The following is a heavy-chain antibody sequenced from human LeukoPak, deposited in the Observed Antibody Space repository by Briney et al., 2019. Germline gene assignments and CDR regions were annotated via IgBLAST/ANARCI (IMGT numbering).Heavy chain of an antibody. CDR2: INPNSGGT. J-gene: IGHJ4*02. CDR3: ARVRDRDSSGWYGGYYFDY. Sequence: GASVKVSCKASGYTFTGNYMHWVRQAPGQGLEWMGWINPNSGGTNYAQKLQGRVTMTTDTSTSTAYMELRSLRSDDTAVYYCARVRDRDSSGWYGGYYFDYWGQGTLVTVSS. V-gene: IGHV1-2*02. CDR1: GYTFTGNY. D-gene: IGHD6-19*01.